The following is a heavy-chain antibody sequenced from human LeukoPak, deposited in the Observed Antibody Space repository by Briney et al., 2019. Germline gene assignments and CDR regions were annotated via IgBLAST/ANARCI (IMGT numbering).Heavy chain of an antibody. CDR2: IYYSVST. CDR1: GGSISSGGYY. J-gene: IGHJ4*02. V-gene: IGHV4-31*03. CDR3: ASLCTSCYSE. Sequence: SETLSRTCTVSGGSISSGGYYWSWIRQHPGKVLEWIGYIYYSVSTYYNPSLKSRVTISLDTSKNQFSLKLSSVTAADTGVYYCASLCTSCYSEWGQGTLVTVSS. D-gene: IGHD2-2*01.